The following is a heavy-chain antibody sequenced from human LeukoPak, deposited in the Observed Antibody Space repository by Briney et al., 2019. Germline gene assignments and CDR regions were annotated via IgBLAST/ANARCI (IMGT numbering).Heavy chain of an antibody. CDR2: FSGSGGST. Sequence: GGSLRLSCAASGFTFISYAMSWVRPAPGKGLEWVSAFSGSGGSTYYADTVKGRFTISRDNSKNTLYLQMDSLRAEDTAVYYCAKDPPPRADRQGGHYFDYWGQGTLVTVSS. CDR3: AKDPPPRADRQGGHYFDY. V-gene: IGHV3-23*01. J-gene: IGHJ4*02. D-gene: IGHD6-6*01. CDR1: GFTFISYA.